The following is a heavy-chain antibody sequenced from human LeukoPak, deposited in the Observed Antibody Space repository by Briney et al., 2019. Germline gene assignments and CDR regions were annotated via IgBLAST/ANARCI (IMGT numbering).Heavy chain of an antibody. V-gene: IGHV3-74*01. D-gene: IGHD4-17*01. CDR1: GLTSSSYW. CDR3: ARQGGDDAFDI. CDR2: ISGDGTAR. Sequence: GGSLRLSCAASGLTSSSYWMHWVRQVPGKGLVWVSRISGDGTARNYADSVKGRFTISRDDAKNTVDLQMNSLRAEDTAVYYCARQGGDDAFDIWGQGTMVTVSS. J-gene: IGHJ3*02.